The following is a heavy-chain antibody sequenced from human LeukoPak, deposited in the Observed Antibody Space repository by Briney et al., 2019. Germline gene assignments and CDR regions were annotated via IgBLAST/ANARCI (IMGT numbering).Heavy chain of an antibody. J-gene: IGHJ5*02. Sequence: GRSLRLSCAASGFTFDDYAMHWVRQAPGKGLEWVSGISVSGGNTYYADSVKGRFTISRDNSKNTLCLQMNSLTAEDTAVYYCATKQWLVRGWFDPWGQGTLVTVSS. CDR3: ATKQWLVRGWFDP. CDR1: GFTFDDYA. CDR2: ISVSGGNT. V-gene: IGHV3-23*01. D-gene: IGHD6-19*01.